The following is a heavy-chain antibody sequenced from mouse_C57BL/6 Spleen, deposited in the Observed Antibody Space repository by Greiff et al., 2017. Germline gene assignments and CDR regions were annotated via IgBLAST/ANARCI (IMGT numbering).Heavy chain of an antibody. CDR1: GYAFSSSW. CDR3: AYYDYDYYAMDY. CDR2: IYPGDGDT. V-gene: IGHV1-82*01. D-gene: IGHD2-4*01. J-gene: IGHJ4*01. Sequence: LEESGPELVKPGASVKISCKASGYAFSSSWMNWVKQRPGKGLEWIGRIYPGDGDTNYNGKFKGKATLTADKSSSTAYMQLSSLTSEDSAVYFCAYYDYDYYAMDYWGQGTSVTVSS.